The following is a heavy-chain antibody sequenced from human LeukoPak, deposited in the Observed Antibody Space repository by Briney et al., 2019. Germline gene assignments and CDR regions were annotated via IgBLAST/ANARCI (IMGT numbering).Heavy chain of an antibody. V-gene: IGHV3-74*01. CDR1: GFTFSTSW. J-gene: IGHJ4*02. CDR3: TRAGNYYFEY. CDR2: INSDGSTT. Sequence: GGSLRLSCAASGFTFSTSWVHWVRQAPGKGLVWVSRINSDGSTTTYADSVKGRFIVSRDNAKNTLYLQMNSLGAEDTAVYYRTRAGNYYFEYWGQGTLVTVSS. D-gene: IGHD1-7*01.